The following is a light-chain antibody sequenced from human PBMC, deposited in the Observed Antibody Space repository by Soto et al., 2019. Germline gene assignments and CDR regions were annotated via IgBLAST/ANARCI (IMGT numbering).Light chain of an antibody. J-gene: IGLJ2*01. Sequence: QSVLTQPASVSGSPGQSITISCTGTSSDVGGYNYVSWYQQHPGKAPKLMIYDVSNRPSGVSNRFSGSKSGNTASLTISGLQAEEEADYYCSSSTSSSTSVVFGGGTKVTVL. CDR1: SSDVGGYNY. CDR2: DVS. CDR3: SSSTSSSTSVV. V-gene: IGLV2-14*01.